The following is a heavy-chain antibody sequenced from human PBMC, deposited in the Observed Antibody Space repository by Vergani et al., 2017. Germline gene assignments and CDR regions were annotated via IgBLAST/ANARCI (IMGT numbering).Heavy chain of an antibody. V-gene: IGHV4-4*07. J-gene: IGHJ6*03. Sequence: QVQLQESGPGLVKPSETLSLTGTVPGGSISSYYWSWIRQPAGKGLEWIGRLYISGSTNYNPSLKSRVTMSVDTSKNQFSPKLSSVTAADTAVYYCARVQGHYYYYMDVWGKGTTVTVSS. CDR2: LYISGST. CDR1: GGSISSYY. CDR3: ARVQGHYYYYMDV.